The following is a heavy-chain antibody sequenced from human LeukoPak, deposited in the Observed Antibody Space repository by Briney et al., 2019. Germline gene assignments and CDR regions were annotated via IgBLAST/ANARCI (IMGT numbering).Heavy chain of an antibody. J-gene: IGHJ4*02. CDR3: ARSSSWYGSS. V-gene: IGHV3-64*04. CDR1: GFTFSSYA. D-gene: IGHD6-13*01. Sequence: GGSLRLSCSASGFTFSSYAMHWVRQAPGKGLEYVSAISSNGGSTYYADSVKGRFTISRDNSKNTLYLQMNSLRAEDTAVYYCARSSSWYGSSWGQGTLVTVSS. CDR2: ISSNGGST.